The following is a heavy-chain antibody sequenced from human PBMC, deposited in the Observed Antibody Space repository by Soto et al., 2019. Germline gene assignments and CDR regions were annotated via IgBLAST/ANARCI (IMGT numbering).Heavy chain of an antibody. J-gene: IGHJ4*02. D-gene: IGHD1-26*01. CDR1: GFTFSSFY. CDR2: INEDGSAK. Sequence: EVQLVESGGGLVQPGGSLRLSCAASGFTFSSFYVSWVRQAQGKGLEWVANINEDGSAKYYVDSVKGRFTVSRDNAKSSRYLKMNSRRAEDTAVYYCAKRGGAGSDYWGQGTLVTVS. CDR3: AKRGGAGSDY. V-gene: IGHV3-7*01.